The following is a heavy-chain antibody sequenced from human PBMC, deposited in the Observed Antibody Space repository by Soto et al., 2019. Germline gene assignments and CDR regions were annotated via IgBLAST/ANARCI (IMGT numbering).Heavy chain of an antibody. CDR3: ALWFGDQAPGYYYYYGMDV. D-gene: IGHD3-10*01. J-gene: IGHJ6*02. CDR1: GGTFSSYG. V-gene: IGHV3-30*03. CDR2: ISYDGSNK. Sequence: GGSLRLSWAAAGGTFSSYGMHWVRQAPGKGLEWVAVISYDGSNKYYADSVKGRFTISRDNSKNTLYLQMNSLRAEDTAVYYCALWFGDQAPGYYYYYGMDVWGQGTTVTVSS.